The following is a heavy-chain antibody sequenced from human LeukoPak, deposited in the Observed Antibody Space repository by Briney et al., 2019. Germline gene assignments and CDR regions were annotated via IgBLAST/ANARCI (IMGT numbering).Heavy chain of an antibody. J-gene: IGHJ4*02. V-gene: IGHV1-24*01. CDR3: ATRSGDFWSGYAD. Sequence: ASVRASCKVSGYSVTELSMQWVRQAPGKGLECLGGFDPEEAKMVYAQKFQGRVTMTEDTSTDTAYMELRGLTSEDTAVYYCATRSGDFWSGYADWGQGTLVAVSS. CDR1: GYSVTELS. D-gene: IGHD3-3*01. CDR2: FDPEEAKM.